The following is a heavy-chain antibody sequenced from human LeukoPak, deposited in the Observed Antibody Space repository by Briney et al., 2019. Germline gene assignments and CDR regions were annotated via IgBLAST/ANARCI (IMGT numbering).Heavy chain of an antibody. CDR3: ARAKAYYDFWSGYSYYYYGMDV. D-gene: IGHD3-3*01. CDR2: IYYSGST. CDR1: GGSISSYC. J-gene: IGHJ6*02. V-gene: IGHV4-59*01. Sequence: SETLSLTCTVSGGSISSYCWSWIRQPPGKGLEWIGYIYYSGSTNYNPSLKSRVTISVDTSKNQFSLKLSSVTAADTAVYYCARAKAYYDFWSGYSYYYYGMDVWGQGTTVTVSS.